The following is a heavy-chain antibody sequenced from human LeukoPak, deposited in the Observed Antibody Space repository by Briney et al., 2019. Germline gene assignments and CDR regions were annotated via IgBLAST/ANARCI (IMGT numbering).Heavy chain of an antibody. CDR3: VVILVPGGVWHFDL. V-gene: IGHV3-33*03. D-gene: IGHD2-8*02. Sequence: GGSLRLSCVASGLTFRNYGFHWVRQAPGKGLEWVAIIYSGGGTTKYYAESVKDRFTITRDDSRDTLYLQMNSLRAEATAVYYCVVILVPGGVWHFDLWGRGTLVTVSS. CDR1: GLTFRNYG. J-gene: IGHJ2*01. CDR2: IYSGGGTTK.